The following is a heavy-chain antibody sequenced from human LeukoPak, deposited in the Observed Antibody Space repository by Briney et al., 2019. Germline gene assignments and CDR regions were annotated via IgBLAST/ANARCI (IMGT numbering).Heavy chain of an antibody. CDR2: IFHGGST. CDR1: GFTFSSYW. Sequence: GSLRLSCAASGFTFSSYWMSWVRQPPGKGLEWIGEIFHGGSTNYNPSLMSRVTVSVDKSKNQFSLKLSSVTAADTAVYYCARDPEGSGNWFDTWGQGTLVTVSS. V-gene: IGHV4-4*02. J-gene: IGHJ5*02. CDR3: ARDPEGSGNWFDT. D-gene: IGHD2-15*01.